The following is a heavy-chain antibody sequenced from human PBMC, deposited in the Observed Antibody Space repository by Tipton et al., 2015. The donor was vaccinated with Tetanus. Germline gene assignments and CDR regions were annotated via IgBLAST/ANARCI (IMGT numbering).Heavy chain of an antibody. Sequence: CAASGFIFSSYGIHWVRQAPGKGLEWVAVSWYDGTDQYYADSVKGRFTLSRDNSKNTLYLEMNSLRAEDTALYYCAREADCSGGSCFSGDFDNWGQGTQVTVSP. V-gene: IGHV3-33*01. CDR1: GFIFSSYG. CDR3: AREADCSGGSCFSGDFDN. J-gene: IGHJ4*02. CDR2: SWYDGTDQ. D-gene: IGHD2-15*01.